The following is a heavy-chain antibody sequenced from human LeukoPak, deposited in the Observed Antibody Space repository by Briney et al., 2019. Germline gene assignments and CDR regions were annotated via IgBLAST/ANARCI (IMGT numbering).Heavy chain of an antibody. CDR2: IYYSGST. CDR3: AGYCSGGSCYEAHGY. CDR1: GGSISSGDYY. J-gene: IGHJ4*02. Sequence: SQTLSLTCTVSGGSISSGDYYWSWIRQHPGKGLEWIGYIYYSGSTYYNPSLKSRVTISVDTSKNQFSLKLSSVTAADTAVYYCAGYCSGGSCYEAHGYWGQGTLVTVSS. D-gene: IGHD2-15*01. V-gene: IGHV4-31*03.